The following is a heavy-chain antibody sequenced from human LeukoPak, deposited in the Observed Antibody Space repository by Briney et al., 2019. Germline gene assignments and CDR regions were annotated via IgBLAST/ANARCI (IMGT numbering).Heavy chain of an antibody. CDR1: GFTFSSYA. CDR3: ARDRRGYYFDY. D-gene: IGHD5-24*01. Sequence: GGSLRLSCAASGFTFSSYAVTWVRQAPGKGLEWVSGISGSGGSTYYADSVKGRFTISRDNSNNTLYLQMNSLRAEDTAVYYCARDRRGYYFDYWGQGTLVTVSS. V-gene: IGHV3-23*01. CDR2: ISGSGGST. J-gene: IGHJ4*02.